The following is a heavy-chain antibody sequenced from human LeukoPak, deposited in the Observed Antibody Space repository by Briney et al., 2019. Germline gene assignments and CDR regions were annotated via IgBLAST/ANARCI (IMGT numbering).Heavy chain of an antibody. Sequence: GGSLRLSCAASGFTFSSYWMSWVRQAPGKGLEWVANIKQDGSEKYYVDSVKGRFTISRDNAKNSLYLQMNSLRAEDTAVYWCVSTGGYAYGYNWGQGTLVTVSS. D-gene: IGHD3-16*01. V-gene: IGHV3-7*03. CDR1: GFTFSSYW. J-gene: IGHJ4*02. CDR2: IKQDGSEK. CDR3: VSTGGYAYGYN.